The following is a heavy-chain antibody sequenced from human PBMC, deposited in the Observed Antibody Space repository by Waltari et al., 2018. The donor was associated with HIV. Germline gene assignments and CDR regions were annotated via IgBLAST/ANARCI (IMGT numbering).Heavy chain of an antibody. J-gene: IGHJ4*02. CDR3: AREFYYDSSGYNSGFDY. CDR2: ISSDGSDK. CDR1: GFTFSTYV. V-gene: IGHV3-30*01. Sequence: QVQLVESGGGVVQPGRSLRLSWAASGFTFSTYVMHWVRQPPGKGLEWVADISSDGSDKYHADSVKGRFTISRDNSKNTLYPQMDSLRAEDTAGYFCAREFYYDSSGYNSGFDYWGQGTLVTVSS. D-gene: IGHD3-22*01.